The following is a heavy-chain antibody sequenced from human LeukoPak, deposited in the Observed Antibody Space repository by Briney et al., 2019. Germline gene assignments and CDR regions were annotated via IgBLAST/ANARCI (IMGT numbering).Heavy chain of an antibody. CDR1: GYTFTGYY. D-gene: IGHD3-3*01. CDR2: INPNSGGT. Sequence: GASVKVSCKASGYTFTGYYMHWVRQAPGQGLEWMGWINPNSGGTKYVQKFQGRVTMTRDTSISTAYMELSRLRSDDTAVYYCARDLSTIFGVVINLPDYWGQGTLVTVSS. J-gene: IGHJ4*02. V-gene: IGHV1-2*02. CDR3: ARDLSTIFGVVINLPDY.